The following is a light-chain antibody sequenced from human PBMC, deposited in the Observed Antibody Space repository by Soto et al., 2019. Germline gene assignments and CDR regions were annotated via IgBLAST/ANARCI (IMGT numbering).Light chain of an antibody. Sequence: EIVLTQSPGTLSLSPGERATLSCRASQSIASSYLAWYQQKPGQPPRLLLYRTFNRATGIPDRFSASGSGTDFTLNISRLEPEDFAVYFCQKFSRPPLTFGGGNKVEI. CDR3: QKFSRPPLT. CDR1: QSIASSY. J-gene: IGKJ4*01. CDR2: RTF. V-gene: IGKV3-20*01.